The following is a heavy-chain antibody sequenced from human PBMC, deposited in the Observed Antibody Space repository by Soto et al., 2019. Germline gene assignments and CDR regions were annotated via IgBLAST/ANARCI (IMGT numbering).Heavy chain of an antibody. CDR2: IYYTGNT. J-gene: IGHJ4*02. CDR3: ASGHDAYKVRY. V-gene: IGHV4-31*02. Sequence: WTWIRQLPGKGLEWIGYIYYTGNTYYNPSLMSRPTISIDTSENQFSLKRTSVTAADTAVYFCASGHDAYKVRYWGQGTLVTVSS. D-gene: IGHD1-1*01.